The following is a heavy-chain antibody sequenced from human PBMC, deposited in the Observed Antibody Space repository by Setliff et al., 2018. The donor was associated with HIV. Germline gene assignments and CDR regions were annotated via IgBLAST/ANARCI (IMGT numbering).Heavy chain of an antibody. V-gene: IGHV3-21*01. CDR3: ASQGVVVTTRGHHYYGLNV. Sequence: GGSLRLSCAASGFTFSTYSMNWVRQAPGKGLEWVSSISTKGHHIYYADSVRGRFTISRDNAKNSLYLQMNSLRAEDTAVYSCASQGVVVTTRGHHYYGLNVWGQGTTVTVSS. CDR2: ISTKGHHI. D-gene: IGHD2-15*01. J-gene: IGHJ6*02. CDR1: GFTFSTYS.